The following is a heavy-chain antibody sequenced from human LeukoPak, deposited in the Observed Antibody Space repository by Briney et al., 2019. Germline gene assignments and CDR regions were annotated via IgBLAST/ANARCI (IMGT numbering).Heavy chain of an antibody. Sequence: KPSETLSLTCTVSGGSISSYYWSWIRQPPGKGLEWTGYIYTSGSTNYNPSLKSRVTISVDTSKNQFSLKLSSVTAADTAVYYCARLHYYDSSGYWVYYFDYWGQGTLVTVSS. D-gene: IGHD3-22*01. J-gene: IGHJ4*02. CDR3: ARLHYYDSSGYWVYYFDY. CDR2: IYTSGST. CDR1: GGSISSYY. V-gene: IGHV4-4*09.